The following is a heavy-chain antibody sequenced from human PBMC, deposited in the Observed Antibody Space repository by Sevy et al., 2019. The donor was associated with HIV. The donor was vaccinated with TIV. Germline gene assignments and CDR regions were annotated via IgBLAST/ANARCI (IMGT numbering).Heavy chain of an antibody. Sequence: GSLRLSCAASGFTFSSYWMHWVRQAPGKGLVWVSRISSDGSSTSYADSVKGRFTISRDNAKNTLYLQMNSLRAEDTAVYYCVREGGPGVYFDYWGQGTLVTVSS. CDR3: VREGGPGVYFDY. J-gene: IGHJ4*02. V-gene: IGHV3-74*01. CDR2: ISSDGSST. D-gene: IGHD1-26*01. CDR1: GFTFSSYW.